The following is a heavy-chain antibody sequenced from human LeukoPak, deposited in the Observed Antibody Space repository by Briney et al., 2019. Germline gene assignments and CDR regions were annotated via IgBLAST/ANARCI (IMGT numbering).Heavy chain of an antibody. V-gene: IGHV5-51*01. CDR2: LYPGDSDA. D-gene: IGHD3-16*01. Sequence: PGESLKISCKGSGFSFSNSWIGWVRQMPGKGLEWMGILYPGDSDARYSPSFQGQVTISVDKSISTAYLQWTSLKASDTAMYYCAKWGAGGDFDIWGQGTMVTVSS. CDR3: AKWGAGGDFDI. CDR1: GFSFSNSW. J-gene: IGHJ3*02.